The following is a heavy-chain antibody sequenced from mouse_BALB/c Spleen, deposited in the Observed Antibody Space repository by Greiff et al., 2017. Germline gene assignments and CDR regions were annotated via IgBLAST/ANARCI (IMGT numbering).Heavy chain of an antibody. V-gene: IGHV1S81*02. CDR1: GYTFTSYY. CDR3: TRYPYGGYGYFDV. Sequence: QVQLQQPGAELVKPGASVKLSCKASGYTFTSYYMYWVKQRPGQGLEWIGGINPSNGGTNFNEKFKSKATLTVDKSSSTAYMQLSSLTSEDSAVYYCTRYPYGGYGYFDVWGAGTTVTVAS. J-gene: IGHJ1*01. D-gene: IGHD1-2*01. CDR2: INPSNGGT.